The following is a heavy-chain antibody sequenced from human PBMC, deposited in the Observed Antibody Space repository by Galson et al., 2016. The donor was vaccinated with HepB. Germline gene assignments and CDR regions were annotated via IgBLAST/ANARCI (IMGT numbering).Heavy chain of an antibody. J-gene: IGHJ6*02. CDR1: GFTFSNFA. Sequence: SLRLSCAASGFTFSNFAMHWVRQAPGKGLEWVADISYGGGDKYYADSVKGRLTISRDNSQNTLYLQMNSLRAEDTAVYYCARDVLRYFDWLLYGGSNYYYGMDVWGQGTTVTVSS. CDR3: ARDVLRYFDWLLYGGSNYYYGMDV. V-gene: IGHV3-30*03. D-gene: IGHD3-9*01. CDR2: ISYGGGDK.